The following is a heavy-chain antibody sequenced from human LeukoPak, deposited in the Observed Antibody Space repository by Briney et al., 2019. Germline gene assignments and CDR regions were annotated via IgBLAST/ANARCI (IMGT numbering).Heavy chain of an antibody. CDR2: INPNSGGT. CDR3: AREGWLRLLGYYYYYMDV. Sequence: GASVKVTCKASGYTFTGYYMHWVRQAPGQGLEWMGWINPNSGGTNYAQKFQGRVTMTRDTSISTAYMELSRLRSGDTAVYYCAREGWLRLLGYYYYYMDVWGKGTTVTVSS. CDR1: GYTFTGYY. J-gene: IGHJ6*03. D-gene: IGHD5-12*01. V-gene: IGHV1-2*02.